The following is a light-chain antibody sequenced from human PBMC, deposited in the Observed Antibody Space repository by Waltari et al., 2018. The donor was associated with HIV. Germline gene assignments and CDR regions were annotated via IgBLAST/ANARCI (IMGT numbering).Light chain of an antibody. CDR3: QQSYSPPLT. J-gene: IGKJ4*01. V-gene: IGKV4-1*01. CDR2: WAS. Sequence: DIVMTQSPDSLAVSLGERAASHCKSSQSVLYSSDNKNYLAWYQQRPGQPPKLLIYWASTRESGVPDRFSGSGSGTDFTLTISSLQAEDVAVYYCQQSYSPPLTFGGGTKVEIK. CDR1: QSVLYSSDNKNY.